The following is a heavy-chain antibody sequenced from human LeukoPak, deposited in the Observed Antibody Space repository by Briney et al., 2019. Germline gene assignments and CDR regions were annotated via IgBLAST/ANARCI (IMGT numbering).Heavy chain of an antibody. Sequence: GGSLRLSCAASGFTFSSYWMHWVRQAPGKGLVWVSRINSDGSSTSYADSVKGRFTISRDNAKNTLYLQMNSLRAEDTAVYYCARAENTVTCYNWFDPWGQGTLVTVSS. CDR3: ARAENTVTCYNWFDP. J-gene: IGHJ5*02. D-gene: IGHD4-17*01. V-gene: IGHV3-74*01. CDR2: INSDGSST. CDR1: GFTFSSYW.